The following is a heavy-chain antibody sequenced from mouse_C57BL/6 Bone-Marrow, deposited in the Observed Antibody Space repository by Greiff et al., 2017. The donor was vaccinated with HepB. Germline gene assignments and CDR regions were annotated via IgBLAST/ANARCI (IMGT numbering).Heavy chain of an antibody. Sequence: QVQLQQPGAELVRPGTSVKLSCKASGYTFTSYWMHWVKQRPGQGLEWIGVIDPSDSYTNYNQKFKGKATLTVDTSSSTAYMQLSSLTSEDSAFYYGARGSNLFAYWGQGTLVTVSA. CDR3: ARGSNLFAY. J-gene: IGHJ3*01. D-gene: IGHD2-5*01. CDR2: IDPSDSYT. CDR1: GYTFTSYW. V-gene: IGHV1-59*01.